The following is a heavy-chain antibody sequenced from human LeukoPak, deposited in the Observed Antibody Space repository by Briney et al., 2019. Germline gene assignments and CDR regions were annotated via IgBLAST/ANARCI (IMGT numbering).Heavy chain of an antibody. D-gene: IGHD5-18*01. CDR1: GVTVSSNY. CDR2: IYSSGST. CDR3: ARALYHTAMIYYYYCMDV. V-gene: IGHV3-53*05. J-gene: IGHJ6*02. Sequence: GGSLRLSCAVSGVTVSSNYMSWVRQAPGKGLEWVSVIYSSGSTYYTASVKGRFTISRDNSKNTLYLQMNSLRAEDTAVYYCARALYHTAMIYYYYCMDVWGQGTTVTVSS.